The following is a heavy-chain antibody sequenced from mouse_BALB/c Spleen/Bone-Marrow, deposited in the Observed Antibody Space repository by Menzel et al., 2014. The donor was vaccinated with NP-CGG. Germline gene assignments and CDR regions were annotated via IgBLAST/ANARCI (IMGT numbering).Heavy chain of an antibody. V-gene: IGHV1-9*01. D-gene: IGHD2-1*01. CDR3: ARNYGNYVRFAN. CDR1: GYTFSRYW. Sequence: VKLQESGAELMKPGASVKISCKATGYTFSRYWIEWVKQRPGHGLGWIGEVLPGSGSTNYNEKFKGKATFTADTSSNTAYMQLSSLTSEDSAVYYCARNYGNYVRFANWGQGTLVTVSA. J-gene: IGHJ3*01. CDR2: VLPGSGST.